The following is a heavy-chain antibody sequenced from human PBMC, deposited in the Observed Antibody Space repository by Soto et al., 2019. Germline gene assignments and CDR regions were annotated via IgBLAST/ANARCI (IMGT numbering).Heavy chain of an antibody. CDR1: GYSFTSYW. CDR3: ARLGDIVLTVPWFDP. Sequence: GESLKISCKGSGYSFTSYWIGWVRQMPGKGLEWMGIIYPGDSDTRYSPSFQGQVTISADKSISTAYPQWSSLKASDTAMYYCARLGDIVLTVPWFDPWGQGTLVTVSS. CDR2: IYPGDSDT. J-gene: IGHJ5*02. V-gene: IGHV5-51*01. D-gene: IGHD2-8*01.